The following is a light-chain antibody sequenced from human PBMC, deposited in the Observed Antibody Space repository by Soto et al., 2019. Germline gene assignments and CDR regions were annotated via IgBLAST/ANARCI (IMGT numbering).Light chain of an antibody. V-gene: IGKV1-39*01. CDR1: QSISSY. J-gene: IGKJ5*01. Sequence: DIQMTQSPSSLSASVGDRVTITCRASQSISSYLNWYQQKPGKAPKLLIYAASSLQGGVPSRFSGSGSGTDFILTISSLQPEDFATYYCQQTYSTPITFGQGTRLEI. CDR2: AAS. CDR3: QQTYSTPIT.